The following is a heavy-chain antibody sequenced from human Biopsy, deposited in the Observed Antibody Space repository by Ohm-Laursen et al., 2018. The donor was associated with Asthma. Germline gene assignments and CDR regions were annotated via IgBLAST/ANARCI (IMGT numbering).Heavy chain of an antibody. CDR2: ISNDGKNE. CDR1: GFTFSRYV. J-gene: IGHJ4*02. Sequence: SLRLSCAASGFTFSRYVMHWVRQAPGKGLEWVAVISNDGKNEYYGDSVKGRFTISRDKSKSTLYLQMNSLRAEDSAVYYCARDFGCGSYFVGTTFDYWGQGAPVTVSS. CDR3: ARDFGCGSYFVGTTFDY. V-gene: IGHV3-30*04. D-gene: IGHD1-26*01.